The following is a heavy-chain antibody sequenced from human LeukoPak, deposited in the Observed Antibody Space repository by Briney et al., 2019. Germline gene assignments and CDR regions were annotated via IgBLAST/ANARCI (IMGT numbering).Heavy chain of an antibody. V-gene: IGHV3-7*01. D-gene: IGHD6-19*01. J-gene: IGHJ6*03. Sequence: GGSLRLSCAASGFTFSGSAMHWVRQAPGKGLEWVANIKQDGSEKYYVDSVKGRFTISRDNAKNSLYLQMNSLRAEDTAVYYCASRASSGWYYYYYYMDVWGKGTTVTVSS. CDR1: GFTFSGSA. CDR2: IKQDGSEK. CDR3: ASRASSGWYYYYYYMDV.